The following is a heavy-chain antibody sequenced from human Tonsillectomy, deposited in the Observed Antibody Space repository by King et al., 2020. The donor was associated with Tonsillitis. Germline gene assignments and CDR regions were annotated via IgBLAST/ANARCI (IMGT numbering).Heavy chain of an antibody. CDR1: GFTFSSHG. V-gene: IGHV3-30*18. CDR2: ISYDGSNE. CDR3: VKELVGVALAGGLDY. D-gene: IGHD6-19*01. J-gene: IGHJ4*02. Sequence: VQLVESGGGVVQPGRSLRISCEASGFTFSSHGMHWVRQAPGKGREWVGVISYDGSNEYYVDSVKGRFHISRDNSKNTRYLQMNSLRAEDTAMYYCVKELVGVALAGGLDYWGQGTLVTVSS.